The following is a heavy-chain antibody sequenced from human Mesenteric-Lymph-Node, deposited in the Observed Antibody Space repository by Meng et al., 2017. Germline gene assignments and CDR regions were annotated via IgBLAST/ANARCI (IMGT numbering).Heavy chain of an antibody. CDR1: GFTFSSYG. Sequence: GGSLRLSCAASGFTFSSYGMGWVRQAPGKGLEYVSAISASGYNTYYADSVKGRFTISRDNSMNTLYLQMNSLRAEDTAVYFCAKEGGPRRPFDYWGQGTQVT. CDR3: AKEGGPRRPFDY. D-gene: IGHD1-14*01. CDR2: ISASGYNT. J-gene: IGHJ4*02. V-gene: IGHV3-23*01.